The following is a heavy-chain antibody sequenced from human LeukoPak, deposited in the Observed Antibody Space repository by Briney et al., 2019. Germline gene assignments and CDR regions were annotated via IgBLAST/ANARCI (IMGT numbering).Heavy chain of an antibody. J-gene: IGHJ5*02. V-gene: IGHV4-59*08. D-gene: IGHD5-12*01. CDR2: IYYSGST. Sequence: SETLSLTCTVSGGSISSYYWSWIRQPPGKGLEWIGYIYYSGSTNYNPSLKSRVTISVDTSKNQFSLKLSSVTAADTAVYYCGGLREYNWFDPWGQGTLVTVSS. CDR1: GGSISSYY. CDR3: GGLREYNWFDP.